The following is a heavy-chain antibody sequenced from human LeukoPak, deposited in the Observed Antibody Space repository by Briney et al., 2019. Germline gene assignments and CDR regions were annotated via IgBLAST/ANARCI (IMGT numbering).Heavy chain of an antibody. J-gene: IGHJ4*02. V-gene: IGHV3-15*01. CDR1: GFTFSNAW. CDR3: TTAWVSIDGASDY. Sequence: GGSLRLSCAASGFTFSNAWMSWVRQAPGKGLEWVGRIKSKTDGGTTDYAAPVKGRFTISRDDSKNTLYLQMNSLKTEDTAVYYCTTAWVSIDGASDYWGQGTLVTVSS. CDR2: IKSKTDGGTT. D-gene: IGHD2-21*01.